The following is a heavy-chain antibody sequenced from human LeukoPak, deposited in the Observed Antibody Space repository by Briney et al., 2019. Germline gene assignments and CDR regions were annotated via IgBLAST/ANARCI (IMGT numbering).Heavy chain of an antibody. CDR3: ASIRQQLPEYFQH. D-gene: IGHD6-13*01. CDR1: GFTFTGYY. J-gene: IGHJ1*01. CDR2: INPNSGGT. V-gene: IGHV1-2*02. Sequence: GASVKVSCKTSGFTFTGYYIHWVRQAAGQRPEWMGWINPNSGGTNYAQKFQGRVTMTRDTSISTAYMELSRLRSDDTAVYYCASIRQQLPEYFQHWGQGTLVTVSS.